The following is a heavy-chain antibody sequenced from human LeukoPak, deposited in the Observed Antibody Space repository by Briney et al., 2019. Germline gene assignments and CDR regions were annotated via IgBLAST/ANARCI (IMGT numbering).Heavy chain of an antibody. CDR1: GGFITSYY. Sequence: SETLSRTCTVSGGFITSYYWSWIRQPPGKGLEWSGYIYYSGSTNYNPSLKRRVTLSVDTARNQFSLKLSSVTAADTAVYSCASTSDTAMADAEYFHHWGQGTLVTVSS. V-gene: IGHV4-59*08. CDR3: ASTSDTAMADAEYFHH. D-gene: IGHD5-18*01. J-gene: IGHJ1*01. CDR2: IYYSGST.